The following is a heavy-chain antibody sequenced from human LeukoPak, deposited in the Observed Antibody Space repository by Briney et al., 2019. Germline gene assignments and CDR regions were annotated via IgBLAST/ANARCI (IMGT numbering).Heavy chain of an antibody. CDR2: IYPTDSET. J-gene: IGHJ4*02. Sequence: GESLKISFNGSCYSFTNYWVAWVRPMPGKGLEWMGTIYPTDSETTYSPSFQGHVTISVDKSIGNAYLQWTSLQTSDTAIYYCARGGHENFDYWGQGTLVTVSS. CDR1: CYSFTNYW. D-gene: IGHD1-26*01. V-gene: IGHV5-51*01. CDR3: ARGGHENFDY.